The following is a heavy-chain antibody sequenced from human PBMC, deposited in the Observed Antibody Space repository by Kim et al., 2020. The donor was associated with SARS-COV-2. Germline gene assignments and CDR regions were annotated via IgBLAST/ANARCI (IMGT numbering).Heavy chain of an antibody. CDR2: INSDGSYT. V-gene: IGHV3-74*01. CDR3: ARGMAFVVFRFD. J-gene: IGHJ5*01. Sequence: GGSLRLSCAASGFTLSSYSMHWVRQAPGKGLEWVSCINSDGSYTHYADSVKGRATISRDNAENSLLLQMNSLRGEDTAVYYCARGMAFVVFRFD. D-gene: IGHD2-21*01. CDR1: GFTLSSYS.